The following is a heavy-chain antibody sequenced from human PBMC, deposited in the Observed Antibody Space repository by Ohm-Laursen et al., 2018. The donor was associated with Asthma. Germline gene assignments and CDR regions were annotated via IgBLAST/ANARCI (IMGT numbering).Heavy chain of an antibody. J-gene: IGHJ4*02. CDR3: ARDVMEWYLPAFDF. Sequence: SLRLSCAASGFTFRSYAMHWVRQAPGKGLEWVAVGGSYYDGGLKYYADFVNGRITVSRDDSKNTLYLQMNSLRPDDTAVYCCARDVMEWYLPAFDFWGQGTLVTVSS. CDR2: GGSYYDGGLK. CDR1: GFTFRSYA. D-gene: IGHD3-3*01. V-gene: IGHV3-30-3*01.